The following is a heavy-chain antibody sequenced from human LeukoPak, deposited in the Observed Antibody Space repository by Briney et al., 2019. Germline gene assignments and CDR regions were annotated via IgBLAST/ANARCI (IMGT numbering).Heavy chain of an antibody. V-gene: IGHV4-39*01. CDR3: ARLGYGYSSGGEVQH. CDR2: IYYSGST. Sequence: GPLRLSCAASGFTFSSYAMNWVRQAPGKGLEWIGNIYYSGSTYYNASLKSRVTISVDTSKNQFSLKLSSVTAADTAVYYCARLGYGYSSGGEVQHWGQGTLVTVSS. D-gene: IGHD6-19*01. J-gene: IGHJ1*01. CDR1: GFTFSSYA.